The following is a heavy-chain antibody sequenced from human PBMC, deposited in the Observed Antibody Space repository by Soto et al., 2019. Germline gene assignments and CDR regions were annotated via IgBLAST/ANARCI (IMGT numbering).Heavy chain of an antibody. CDR1: GGSISSGGYY. CDR2: IYYSGST. D-gene: IGHD4-17*01. V-gene: IGHV4-31*03. CDR3: ARAAPGDYGDYGGWFDP. J-gene: IGHJ5*02. Sequence: QVQLQESGPGLLKPSQTLSLTCTVSGGSISSGGYYWSWIRQHPGKGLEWIGYIYYSGSTYYNPSLNSRITISIDTSKNQFSLKLSSVTAADTAVYYCARAAPGDYGDYGGWFDPWGQGTLVTVSS.